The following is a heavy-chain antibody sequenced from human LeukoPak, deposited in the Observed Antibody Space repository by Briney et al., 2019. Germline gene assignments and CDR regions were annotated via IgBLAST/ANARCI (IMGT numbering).Heavy chain of an antibody. CDR2: INTKGET. V-gene: IGHV4-4*09. D-gene: IGHD2-21*01. Sequence: SETPSLTCTVSGVSMSAYQWSWVRQSPEKGLEWIGCINTKGETSYNPSLKSRVTTSVDTSKSQFSPRLTSVTAADTAVYYCATSNDAKIAPFDHWGQGAPVTVSS. CDR1: GVSMSAYQ. J-gene: IGHJ4*02. CDR3: ATSNDAKIAPFDH.